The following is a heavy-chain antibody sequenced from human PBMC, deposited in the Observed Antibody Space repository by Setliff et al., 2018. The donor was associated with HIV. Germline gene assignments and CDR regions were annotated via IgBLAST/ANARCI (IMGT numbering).Heavy chain of an antibody. Sequence: GASVKVSCKASGGTFSSYPISWVRQAPGQGLEWMGGIIPIFGTTHYAQKFQGRVTMTRDTSISTAYMELSRLRSDDTAVYYCARVTTTVTAYYYYYMDVWGKGTTVTVSS. CDR3: ARVTTTVTAYYYYYMDV. J-gene: IGHJ6*03. CDR1: GGTFSSYP. V-gene: IGHV1-69*05. CDR2: IIPIFGTT. D-gene: IGHD4-17*01.